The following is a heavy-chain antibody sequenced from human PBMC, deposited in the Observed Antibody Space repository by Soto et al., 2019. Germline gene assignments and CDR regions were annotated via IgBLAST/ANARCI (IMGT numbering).Heavy chain of an antibody. CDR1: GFTFSSYW. D-gene: IGHD2-8*01. CDR2: IKQDGSEK. Sequence: PGGSLRLSCAASGFTFSSYWMSWVRQAPGKGLEWVANIKQDGSEKYYVDSVKGRFTISRDNAKNSLYLQMNSLRAEDTAVYYCARDSPRALYVGDYYMDVWGKGTTVTVSS. V-gene: IGHV3-7*01. CDR3: ARDSPRALYVGDYYMDV. J-gene: IGHJ6*03.